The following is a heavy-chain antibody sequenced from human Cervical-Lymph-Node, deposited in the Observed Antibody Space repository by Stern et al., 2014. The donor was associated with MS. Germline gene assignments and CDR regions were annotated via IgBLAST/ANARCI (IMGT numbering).Heavy chain of an antibody. V-gene: IGHV4-39*01. D-gene: IGHD6-19*01. J-gene: IGHJ5*02. CDR3: ARPTAVAGTAWFDP. Sequence: QVQLQESGPGLVKPSETLSLTCTVSGGSVTSSSNHWGWIRQPPGKGLEWIVSIYYSGSTHYNASLKSRVTISVDTTKNQYLLNLSSVTAADTAVYYCARPTAVAGTAWFDPWGQGTLVTVSS. CDR1: GGSVTSSSNH. CDR2: IYYSGST.